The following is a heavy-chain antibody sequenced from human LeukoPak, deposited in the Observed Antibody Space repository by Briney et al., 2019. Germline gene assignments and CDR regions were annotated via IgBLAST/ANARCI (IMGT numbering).Heavy chain of an antibody. J-gene: IGHJ6*02. D-gene: IGHD7-27*01. CDR1: GGSLSSSSYY. Sequence: SETLSLTCTVSGGSLSSSSYYWGWIRQPPGKGLEWIGSSYYSGRTNYNPSLKSRVTLTVDTSKNQLSLKLTAVTAADTGVYYCERTWDYFYGMDVWGQGTTVTVSS. CDR2: SYYSGRT. V-gene: IGHV4-39*01. CDR3: ERTWDYFYGMDV.